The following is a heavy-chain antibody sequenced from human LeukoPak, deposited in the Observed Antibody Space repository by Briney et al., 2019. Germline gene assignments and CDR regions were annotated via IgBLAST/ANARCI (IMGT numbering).Heavy chain of an antibody. CDR3: ARGAYGYSSGWYTNWFDP. CDR2: MNPNSGNT. D-gene: IGHD6-19*01. J-gene: IGHJ5*02. Sequence: ASVKVSCKASGYTFTSYDINWVRQAAGQGLEWMGWMNPNSGNTGYAQKFQGRVTMTRNTSIGTAYMELSSLRSEDTAVYYCARGAYGYSSGWYTNWFDPWGQGTLVTVSS. CDR1: GYTFTSYD. V-gene: IGHV1-8*01.